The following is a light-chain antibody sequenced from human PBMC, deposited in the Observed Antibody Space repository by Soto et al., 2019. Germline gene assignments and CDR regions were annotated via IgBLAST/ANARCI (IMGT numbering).Light chain of an antibody. Sequence: QSVLTQPGSVSGSPGQSITISCTGTSSDVGAYNYVSWYQQHPGKAPKLMIYEVSNRPSGVSNRFSGSTSGNTASLTISGLQAEDEADYYCSSYISSSTLVFGTGTKVTVL. CDR2: EVS. J-gene: IGLJ1*01. CDR1: SSDVGAYNY. CDR3: SSYISSSTLV. V-gene: IGLV2-14*01.